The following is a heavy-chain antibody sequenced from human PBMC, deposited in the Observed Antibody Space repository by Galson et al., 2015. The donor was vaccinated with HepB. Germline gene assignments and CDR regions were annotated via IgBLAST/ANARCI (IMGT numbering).Heavy chain of an antibody. J-gene: IGHJ4*02. CDR2: IRYDGSIK. CDR3: ISSYWGAPNY. CDR1: GFTFSNYG. V-gene: IGHV3-30*02. D-gene: IGHD3-10*01. Sequence: SLRLSCAASGFTFSNYGMHWVRQAPGKGLEWVAYIRYDGSIKYYADSVKGRFTISRDNSKNTLYLQMNSLRAEDTAVYYCISSYWGAPNYWGQGTLVTVSS.